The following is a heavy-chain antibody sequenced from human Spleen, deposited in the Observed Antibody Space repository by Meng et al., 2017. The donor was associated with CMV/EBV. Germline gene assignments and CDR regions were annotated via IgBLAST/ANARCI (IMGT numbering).Heavy chain of an antibody. CDR3: AKSLLLYDDFWSAYYTDSFDM. D-gene: IGHD3-3*01. CDR1: GFTFSSYA. V-gene: IGHV3-23*01. J-gene: IGHJ3*02. CDR2: ISGGGVDT. Sequence: GESLKISCAASGFTFSSYAMTWVRQAPGKGLEWVSGISGGGVDTYYADSVRGRFTISRDNSKNTLYPQMNTLRAEDTAVFYCAKSLLLYDDFWSAYYTDSFDMWGQGTMVTVSS.